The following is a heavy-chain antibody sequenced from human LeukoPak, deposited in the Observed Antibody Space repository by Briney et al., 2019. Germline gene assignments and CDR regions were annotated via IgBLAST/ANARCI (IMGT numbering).Heavy chain of an antibody. J-gene: IGHJ3*02. D-gene: IGHD3-22*01. V-gene: IGHV1-69*05. CDR3: ARSRVPDSDNAFDI. CDR1: GGTFSSYA. CDR2: IIPIFGTA. Sequence: SVKVSCKASGGTFSSYAISWVRQAPGQGLEWMGRIIPIFGTANYAQKLQGRVTMTTDTSTSTAYMELRSLRSDDTAVYYCARSRVPDSDNAFDIWGQGTMVTVSS.